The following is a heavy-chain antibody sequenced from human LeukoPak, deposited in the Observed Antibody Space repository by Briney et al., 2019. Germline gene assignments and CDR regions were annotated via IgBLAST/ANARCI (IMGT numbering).Heavy chain of an antibody. V-gene: IGHV3-53*01. Sequence: GGSLRLSCAASGFTVSSNYMTWVRQAPGQGLEWVSVIYFGGTTYYAGSVKGRFTISRDNSKNTVYLQMNSLRVEDTAVYYCARGDGVYVYWGQGTLVTVSS. CDR2: IYFGGTT. D-gene: IGHD5/OR15-5a*01. J-gene: IGHJ4*02. CDR3: ARGDGVYVY. CDR1: GFTVSSNY.